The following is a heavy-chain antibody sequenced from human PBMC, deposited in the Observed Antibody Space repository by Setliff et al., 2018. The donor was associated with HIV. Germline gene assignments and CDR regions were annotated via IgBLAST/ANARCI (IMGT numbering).Heavy chain of an antibody. CDR2: SYPSDGT. D-gene: IGHD6-13*01. J-gene: IGHJ5*02. Sequence: ASVKVSCKASGYTFTSYYLHWLRQAPGQGLEWMGISYPSDGTNYAQKFQGRVTMTRDTSISTAYMELSRLRSDDTAVYYCARGGRIAAARFGLFDPWGQGTLVTVSS. CDR3: ARGGRIAAARFGLFDP. CDR1: GYTFTSYY. V-gene: IGHV1-2*02.